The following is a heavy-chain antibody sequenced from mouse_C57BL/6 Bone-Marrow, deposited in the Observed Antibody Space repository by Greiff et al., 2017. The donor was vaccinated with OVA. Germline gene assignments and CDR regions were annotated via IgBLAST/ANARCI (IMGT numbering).Heavy chain of an antibody. V-gene: IGHV3-6*01. CDR2: ISYDGSN. CDR3: ARGDDYDEIPY. CDR1: GYSITSGYY. Sequence: DVQLQESGPGLVKPSQSLSLTCSVTGYSITSGYYWNWIRQFPGNKLEWMGYISYDGSNNYNPSLKNRISITRDTSKNQFFLKLNSVTTEDTATYYCARGDDYDEIPYWGQGTLVTVSA. J-gene: IGHJ3*01. D-gene: IGHD2-4*01.